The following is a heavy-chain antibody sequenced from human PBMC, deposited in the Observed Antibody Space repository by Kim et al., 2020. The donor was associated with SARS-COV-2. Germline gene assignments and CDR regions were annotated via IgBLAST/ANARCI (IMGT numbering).Heavy chain of an antibody. Sequence: NNNPSLKSRVTISVDKSKNQFSLKLSSVTAADTAVYYCARGGPTMAPFDYWDQGTLVTVSS. D-gene: IGHD3-10*01. J-gene: IGHJ4*02. CDR3: ARGGPTMAPFDY. V-gene: IGHV4-4*02.